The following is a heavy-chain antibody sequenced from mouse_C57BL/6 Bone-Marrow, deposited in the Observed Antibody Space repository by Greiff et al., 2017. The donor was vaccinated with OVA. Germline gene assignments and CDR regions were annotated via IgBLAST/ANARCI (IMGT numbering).Heavy chain of an antibody. J-gene: IGHJ2*01. CDR3: AREGYGYDGGRGLDY. V-gene: IGHV1-39*01. Sequence: LVESGPELVKPGASVKISCKASGYSFTDYNMNWVKQSNGKSLEWIGVINPNYGTTSYNQKFKGKATLTVDQSSSTAYMQLNSLTSEDSAVYYCAREGYGYDGGRGLDYWGQGTTLTVSS. D-gene: IGHD2-2*01. CDR2: INPNYGTT. CDR1: GYSFTDYN.